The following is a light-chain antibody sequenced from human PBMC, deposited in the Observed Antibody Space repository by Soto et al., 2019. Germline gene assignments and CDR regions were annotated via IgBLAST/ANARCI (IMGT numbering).Light chain of an antibody. J-gene: IGLJ2*01. Sequence: QSALTQPPSASGSPGQSVTISCTGTSSDVGGYNYVSWYRQHPGKAPQLIIYDVNKRPSGVPDRFSGSKSGNTASLTVSGLQAEDEADYFCTSYAGSNNFVVFGGGTKLTVL. CDR1: SSDVGGYNY. V-gene: IGLV2-8*01. CDR2: DVN. CDR3: TSYAGSNNFVV.